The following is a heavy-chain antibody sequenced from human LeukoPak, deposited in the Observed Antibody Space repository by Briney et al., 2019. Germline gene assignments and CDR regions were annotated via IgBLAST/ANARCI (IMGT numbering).Heavy chain of an antibody. Sequence: SQTLSLTCAISGDSVSSNSAAWNWIRQSPSRGLEWLGRTYYRSKLFYDYAVSVKSRITINPDTFKNQFSLQLSSVTPEDTAVYYCARGGQWLVTFDPWGQGTLVTVSS. CDR1: GDSVSSNSAA. V-gene: IGHV6-1*01. CDR3: ARGGQWLVTFDP. J-gene: IGHJ5*02. D-gene: IGHD6-19*01. CDR2: TYYRSKLFY.